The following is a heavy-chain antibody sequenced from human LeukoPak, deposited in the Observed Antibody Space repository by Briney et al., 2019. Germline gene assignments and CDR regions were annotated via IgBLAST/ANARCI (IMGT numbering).Heavy chain of an antibody. V-gene: IGHV1-2*02. Sequence: ASVKVSCKASGYTFTGYYMHRVRQAPGQGLEWMGWINPNSGGTNYAQKFQGRVTMTRDTSISTAYMELSRLRSDDTAVYYCARNYGDYMLNWFDPWGQGTLVTVSS. J-gene: IGHJ5*02. CDR1: GYTFTGYY. D-gene: IGHD4-17*01. CDR3: ARNYGDYMLNWFDP. CDR2: INPNSGGT.